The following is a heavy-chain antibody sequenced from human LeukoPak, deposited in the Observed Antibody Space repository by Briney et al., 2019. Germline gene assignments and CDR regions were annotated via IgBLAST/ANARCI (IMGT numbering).Heavy chain of an antibody. D-gene: IGHD5-18*01. V-gene: IGHV3-21*04. Sequence: GGSLRLSCAASGFTFTSYAMNWVRQAPGAGLEWVASISGAGTFIYYADSVKGRFTISRDNTKNTLYLQMNSLTAADTAVYYCAGLRGYSYGWVFDYWGQGTLVTVSS. CDR2: ISGAGTFI. CDR3: AGLRGYSYGWVFDY. CDR1: GFTFTSYA. J-gene: IGHJ4*02.